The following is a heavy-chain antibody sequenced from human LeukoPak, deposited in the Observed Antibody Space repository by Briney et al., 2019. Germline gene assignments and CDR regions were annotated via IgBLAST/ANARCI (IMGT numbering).Heavy chain of an antibody. CDR1: GFTFSSYS. D-gene: IGHD6-6*01. J-gene: IGHJ4*02. CDR3: ARGGSGSSGAIGDY. V-gene: IGHV3-48*02. CDR2: ISSSSSTI. Sequence: PGGSLRLSCAASGFTFSSYSMNWVRQAPGKGLEWVSYISSSSSTIYYADSVKGRFTISRDNAKNSLYLQMNSLRDEDTAVYYCARGGSGSSGAIGDYWGQGTLVTVSS.